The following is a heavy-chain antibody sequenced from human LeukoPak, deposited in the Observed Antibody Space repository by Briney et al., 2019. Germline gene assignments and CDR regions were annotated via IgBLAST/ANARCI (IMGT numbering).Heavy chain of an antibody. CDR3: ARALLDSSGYYYFDY. CDR1: GGTFSSYA. Sequence: AASVKVSCKASGGTFSSYAISWVRQAPGQGLEWMGGIIPIFGTANYAQKFQGRVTITADESTSTAYMELSSLRSEDTAVYYCARALLDSSGYYYFDYWGQGTLVTVSS. D-gene: IGHD3-22*01. CDR2: IIPIFGTA. J-gene: IGHJ4*02. V-gene: IGHV1-69*13.